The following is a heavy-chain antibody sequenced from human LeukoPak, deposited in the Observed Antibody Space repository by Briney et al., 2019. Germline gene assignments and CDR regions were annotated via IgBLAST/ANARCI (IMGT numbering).Heavy chain of an antibody. CDR2: IYHSGST. CDR1: GGSIGSSNW. D-gene: IGHD2-15*01. Sequence: PSGTLSLTCAVSGGSIGSSNWWSWVRQPPGKGLEWIGEIYHSGSTNYNPSLKSRVTISVDKSKNQFSLKLSSVTAADTAVYYCARASGGSVTGPVFDYWGQGTLVTVSS. V-gene: IGHV4-4*02. CDR3: ARASGGSVTGPVFDY. J-gene: IGHJ4*02.